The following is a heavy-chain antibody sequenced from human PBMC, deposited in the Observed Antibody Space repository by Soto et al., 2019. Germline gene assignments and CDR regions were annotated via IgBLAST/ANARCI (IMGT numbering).Heavy chain of an antibody. V-gene: IGHV1-69*13. CDR1: GGTFSSYA. CDR2: IIPIFGTA. J-gene: IGHJ6*02. D-gene: IGHD6-13*01. CDR3: AREGVGIAAAGHPRGYYHGMDV. Sequence: GASVKVSCKASGGTFSSYAISWVRQAPGQGLEWMGGIIPIFGTANYAQKFQGRVTITADESTSTAYMELSSLRSEDTAVYYCAREGVGIAAAGHPRGYYHGMDVWGQGTTVTVS.